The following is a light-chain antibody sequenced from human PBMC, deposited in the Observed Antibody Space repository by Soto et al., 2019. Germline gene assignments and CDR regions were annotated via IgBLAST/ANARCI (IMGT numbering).Light chain of an antibody. Sequence: DIRMTQSPSSLSASVGDRVTITCQASQDIKNYLNWYQQKSGKAPKLLIYDASDLETGVPSRFSGSGSGTDFTFTINSLQPEDIATYYCHQYDNLPLTFGGGTKVDIK. CDR3: HQYDNLPLT. CDR1: QDIKNY. CDR2: DAS. J-gene: IGKJ4*01. V-gene: IGKV1-33*01.